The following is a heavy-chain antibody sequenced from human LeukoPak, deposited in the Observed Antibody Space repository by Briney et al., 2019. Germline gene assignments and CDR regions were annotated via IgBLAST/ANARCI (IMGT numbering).Heavy chain of an antibody. CDR1: GFTSSSFW. CDR2: IDQDGSVR. V-gene: IGHV3-7*01. D-gene: IGHD6-13*01. CDR3: ARDPGSSSFDY. Sequence: PGGSLRLSCVASGFTSSSFWMSWVRQAPGKGLEFVANIDQDGSVRNYVDSVKGRFIISRDNAKNSLYLQMDSLRAEDTAVYFCARDPGSSSFDYWGRGTPVTVSS. J-gene: IGHJ4*02.